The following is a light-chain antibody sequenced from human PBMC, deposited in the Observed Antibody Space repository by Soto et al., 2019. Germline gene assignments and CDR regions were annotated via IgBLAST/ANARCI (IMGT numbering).Light chain of an antibody. CDR1: QSISSY. Sequence: DIQMTQSPSSLSASVGDRVTITCRASQSISSYLNWYQQKPGKAPKLLIYAASSLQSGVPSRFSGSGSGTDVTLTISSLQPQDFATYYYQQRHTTPSTFGQGTKVEIK. CDR2: AAS. J-gene: IGKJ1*01. V-gene: IGKV1-39*01. CDR3: QQRHTTPST.